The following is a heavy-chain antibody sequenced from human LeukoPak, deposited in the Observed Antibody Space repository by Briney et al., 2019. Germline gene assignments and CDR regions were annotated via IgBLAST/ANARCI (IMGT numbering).Heavy chain of an antibody. D-gene: IGHD6-6*01. CDR3: ARGYSSSRTSNYYYYYGMDV. J-gene: IGHJ6*02. Sequence: SETLFLTCTVSGGSISSYYWSWIRQPAGKGLEWIGRIYTSGSTNYNPSLKSRVTMSVDTSKNQFSLKLSSVTAADTAVYYCARGYSSSRTSNYYYYYGMDVWGQGTTVTVSS. V-gene: IGHV4-4*07. CDR1: GGSISSYY. CDR2: IYTSGST.